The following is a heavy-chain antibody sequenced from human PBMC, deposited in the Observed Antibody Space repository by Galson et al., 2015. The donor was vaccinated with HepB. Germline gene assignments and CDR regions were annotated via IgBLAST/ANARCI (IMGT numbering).Heavy chain of an antibody. D-gene: IGHD3-10*01. Sequence: SLRLPCAASGFTFRSYGMLWVRRARGEGLEGVAVISYDGSNKYYADCVKGRFTISRDNSKNTVYLQMNSLRAEDTAVYYCAKVGSNTYDYGSGSGMDVRGQGTTVTVSS. CDR3: AKVGSNTYDYGSGSGMDV. CDR2: ISYDGSNK. CDR1: GFTFRSYG. V-gene: IGHV3-30*18. J-gene: IGHJ6*02.